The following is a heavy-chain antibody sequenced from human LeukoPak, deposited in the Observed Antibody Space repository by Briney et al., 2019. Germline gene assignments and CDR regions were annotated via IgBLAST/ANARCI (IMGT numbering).Heavy chain of an antibody. Sequence: GGSLRLSCAASGFTFSPYAMHWVRQAPGKGLEWVAVISSDELNKQYADSVKGRFTVSRDSAKSSVSLQMNSLRVEDTAVYYCARQTSAYAFDIWGQGTMVTVSS. V-gene: IGHV3-30*04. J-gene: IGHJ3*02. CDR2: ISSDELNK. CDR1: GFTFSPYA. CDR3: ARQTSAYAFDI.